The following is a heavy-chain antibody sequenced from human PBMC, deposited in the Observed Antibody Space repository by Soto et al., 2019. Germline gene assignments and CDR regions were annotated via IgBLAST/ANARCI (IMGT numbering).Heavy chain of an antibody. D-gene: IGHD1-26*01. CDR2: IKNKAKNYAT. V-gene: IGHV3-73*01. J-gene: IGHJ6*02. CDR3: TRLSEGAYYHYGMDV. CDR1: GFRFNDYA. Sequence: EEQVLEPGGGLVQPGGSLKLSCAASGFRFNDYAIHWSRQASGKGLESLGRIKNKAKNYATASAASLKGRFTVSRDDSSYTGYLQMSRLATDDTAVYYCTRLSEGAYYHYGMDVWGQGTTVTVSS.